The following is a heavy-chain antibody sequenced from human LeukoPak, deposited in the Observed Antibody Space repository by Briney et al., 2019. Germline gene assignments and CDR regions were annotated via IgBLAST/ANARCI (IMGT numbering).Heavy chain of an antibody. CDR1: GFTFSSYA. D-gene: IGHD3-16*01. V-gene: IGHV3-23*01. J-gene: IGHJ4*02. Sequence: GGPLRPSCAASGFTFSSYAMSWVRQAPARGLEWVSSLRGGGETFYADSVKGRFTLSRDESKNTVYLQMNNLRVEDTAVYFCAKASWVSSADAVLWGQGTLVTVSS. CDR2: LRGGGET. CDR3: AKASWVSSADAVL.